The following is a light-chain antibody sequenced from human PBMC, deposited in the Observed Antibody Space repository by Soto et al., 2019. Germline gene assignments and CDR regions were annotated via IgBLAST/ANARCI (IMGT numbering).Light chain of an antibody. CDR3: AAWDDSLSGSYV. Sequence: QSVLTQPPSGSGTPGQRVTISCSGSSSNIGSNYVYWYQQLPGTTPKLLIYRNNQRPSGVPDRFSGSKSGTSASLAISGLRSEDEADNYCAAWDDSLSGSYVFGTGTKVTVL. CDR2: RNN. CDR1: SSNIGSNY. V-gene: IGLV1-47*01. J-gene: IGLJ1*01.